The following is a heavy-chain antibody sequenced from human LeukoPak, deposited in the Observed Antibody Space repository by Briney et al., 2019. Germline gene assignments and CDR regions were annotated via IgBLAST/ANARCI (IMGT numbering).Heavy chain of an antibody. Sequence: GGSLRLSCAASGFTFSDSYMTWIRQAPGKGLEWVSYISSTAYTIFYADSVKGRFTISRDNAKNSLYLQMNSLRAEDTAIYYCARVDYDRSGEDANAEYFQHWGQGTLVTVSS. CDR3: ARVDYDRSGEDANAEYFQH. CDR1: GFTFSDSY. V-gene: IGHV3-11*04. CDR2: ISSTAYTI. J-gene: IGHJ1*01. D-gene: IGHD3-22*01.